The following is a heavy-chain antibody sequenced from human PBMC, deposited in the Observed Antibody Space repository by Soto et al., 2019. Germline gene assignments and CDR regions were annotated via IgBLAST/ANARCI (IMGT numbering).Heavy chain of an antibody. J-gene: IGHJ4*02. Sequence: PGGSLRLSCAASGFTFSSYGMHCVRQAPGKGLEWVAVISYDGRDKHYADSVKGRLTISRDNSKNTLYLQMNSLRAEDTAVYYCAKEKTVMTSRDFDYWGQGTLVTVSS. CDR3: AKEKTVMTSRDFDY. D-gene: IGHD2-8*01. V-gene: IGHV3-30*18. CDR1: GFTFSSYG. CDR2: ISYDGRDK.